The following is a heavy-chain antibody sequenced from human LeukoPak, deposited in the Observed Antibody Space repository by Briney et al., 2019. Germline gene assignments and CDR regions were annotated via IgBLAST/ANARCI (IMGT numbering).Heavy chain of an antibody. CDR2: ISGSGGST. J-gene: IGHJ6*03. V-gene: IGHV3-23*01. D-gene: IGHD1-26*01. Sequence: GGSLRLSCAASGFTFSSYAMSWVRQAPGKGLEWVPAISGSGGSTYYADSVKGRFTISRDNSKNTLYLQMNSLRAEDTAVYYCAKGRGSYYDYYYYMDVWGKGTTVTVSS. CDR1: GFTFSSYA. CDR3: AKGRGSYYDYYYYMDV.